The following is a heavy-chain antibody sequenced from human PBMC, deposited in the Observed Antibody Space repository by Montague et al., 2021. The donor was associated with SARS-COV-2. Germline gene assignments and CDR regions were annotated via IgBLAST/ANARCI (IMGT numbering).Heavy chain of an antibody. J-gene: IGHJ4*02. V-gene: IGHV4-4*02. CDR2: IYHTTGT. CDR1: GDSISTDNS. Sequence: SETLSLTCVVSGDSISTDNSWTWVRLPPGRGREWFGEIYHTTGTTYKQSPKSRVSMSVDKSWNKFSLRLTSVTAADTAIEYCARKGSGSWDLAYWGQGTLVTVSS. D-gene: IGHD2-15*01. CDR3: ARKGSGSWDLAY.